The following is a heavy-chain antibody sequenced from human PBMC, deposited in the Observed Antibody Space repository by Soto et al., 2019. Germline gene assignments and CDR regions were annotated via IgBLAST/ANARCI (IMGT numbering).Heavy chain of an antibody. J-gene: IGHJ4*02. CDR2: ISAYNGNT. V-gene: IGHV1-18*01. CDR3: ASAPVMLGATGNYFDY. CDR1: GYTFTSYG. D-gene: IGHD1-26*01. Sequence: ASVKVSCKASGYTFTSYGISWVRQAPGQGLEWMGWISAYNGNTNYAQKLQGRVTMTTDTSTSTAYMELRSLRSDDTAVYYCASAPVMLGATGNYFDYWGQGTLVTVSS.